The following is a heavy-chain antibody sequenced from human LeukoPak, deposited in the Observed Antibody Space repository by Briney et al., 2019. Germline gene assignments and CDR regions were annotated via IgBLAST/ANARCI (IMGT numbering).Heavy chain of an antibody. J-gene: IGHJ4*02. V-gene: IGHV1-18*01. CDR1: GYTFTSYG. D-gene: IGHD1-1*01. CDR3: ARGPGTELYYFDY. CDR2: ISAYNGNT. Sequence: ASVKVSCKASGYTFTSYGISWVRQAPGQGLEWMGWISAYNGNTNYAQKFQGRVTMTRDASISTAYMELSRLRSGDTAVYYCARGPGTELYYFDYWGQGTLVTVSS.